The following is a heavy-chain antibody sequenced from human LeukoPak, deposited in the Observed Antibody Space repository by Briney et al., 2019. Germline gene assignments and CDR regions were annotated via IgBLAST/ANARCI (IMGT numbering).Heavy chain of an antibody. Sequence: SETLSLTCAVYGGSFSGYYWSWIRQPPGKGLEWIGEINHSGSTNYNPPLKSRVTIPVDTSKNQFSLKLSSVTAADTAVYYCARARGPPRYDILTGYYRGVVYFDYWGQGTLVTVSS. CDR1: GGSFSGYY. J-gene: IGHJ4*02. CDR2: INHSGST. CDR3: ARARGPPRYDILTGYYRGVVYFDY. D-gene: IGHD3-9*01. V-gene: IGHV4-34*01.